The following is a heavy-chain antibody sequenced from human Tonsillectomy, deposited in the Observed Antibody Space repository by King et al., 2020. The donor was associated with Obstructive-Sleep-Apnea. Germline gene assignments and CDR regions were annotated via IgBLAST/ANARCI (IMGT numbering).Heavy chain of an antibody. J-gene: IGHJ4*02. V-gene: IGHV2-70*01. CDR2: IDWYDDK. Sequence: TLKESGPALVKTTQTLTLTCTFSGFSLSTSGMCGSWIRQPPGKSLVWLALIDWYDDKYYSTSLKTRLTISKDTSKNQVVLTMTNMYPVDTATYYCARTDYSDSSGYYWYFDYWGQGTLVTVSS. CDR3: ARTDYSDSSGYYWYFDY. D-gene: IGHD3-22*01. CDR1: GFSLSTSGMC.